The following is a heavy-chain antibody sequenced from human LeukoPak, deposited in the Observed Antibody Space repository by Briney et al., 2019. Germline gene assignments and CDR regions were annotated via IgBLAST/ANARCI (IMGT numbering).Heavy chain of an antibody. CDR1: GHTFTGYY. CDR2: INPNNGGT. J-gene: IGHJ4*02. D-gene: IGHD3-10*01. CDR3: ARDSGSGSYHY. Sequence: GASVKVSCKASGHTFTGYYMHWVRQAPGQGLEWMGWINPNNGGTNYAQKFQGRVTMTRDTSISTAYMELSRLRSDGAALYYCARDSGSGSYHYWGQGTLVTVSS. V-gene: IGHV1-2*02.